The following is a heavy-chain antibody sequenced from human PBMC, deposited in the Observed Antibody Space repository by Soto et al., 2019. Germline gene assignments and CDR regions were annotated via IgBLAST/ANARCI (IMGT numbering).Heavy chain of an antibody. D-gene: IGHD3-3*01. J-gene: IGHJ4*02. V-gene: IGHV2-5*02. CDR3: AHRVLRAVFGLVTTTAIYFDF. Sequence: QITLNESGPTVVKPTETLTLTCTFSGFSLTTSGVGVGWVRQSPGKAPEWLAFIYWDDDKRSSTSLKSRLTITKDTSKNQVGLTMANVDPSDTATYYCAHRVLRAVFGLVTTTAIYFDFWGQGTPVVVSS. CDR2: IYWDDDK. CDR1: GFSLTTSGVG.